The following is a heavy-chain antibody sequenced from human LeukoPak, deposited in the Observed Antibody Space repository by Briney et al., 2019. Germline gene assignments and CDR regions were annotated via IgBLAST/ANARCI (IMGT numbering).Heavy chain of an antibody. CDR1: GFTFSSYG. CDR3: AKGVNYGDYYFDY. V-gene: IGHV3-30*18. J-gene: IGHJ4*02. CDR2: ISYDGSNK. D-gene: IGHD4-17*01. Sequence: GGSLRLSCAASGFTFSSYGMHWVRQAPGKGLEWVAVISYDGSNKYYADSEKGRFTISRDNSKNTLYLQMNSLRAEDTAVYYCAKGVNYGDYYFDYWGQGTLVTVSS.